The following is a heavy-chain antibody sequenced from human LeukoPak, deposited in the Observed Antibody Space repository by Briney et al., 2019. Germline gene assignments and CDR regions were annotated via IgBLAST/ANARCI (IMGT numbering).Heavy chain of an antibody. CDR2: IGRSSHYI. CDR3: ARDSGYGDYHDF. D-gene: IGHD4-17*01. Sequence: PGGSLRLSCEGSGFTFLSYSMSWVRQAPGKGLEWVSSIGRSSHYIYYADSVKGRFTISRDDAKNSLDLQMSSLRAEDTAVYYCARDSGYGDYHDFWGQGTLVTVSS. J-gene: IGHJ4*02. V-gene: IGHV3-21*01. CDR1: GFTFLSYS.